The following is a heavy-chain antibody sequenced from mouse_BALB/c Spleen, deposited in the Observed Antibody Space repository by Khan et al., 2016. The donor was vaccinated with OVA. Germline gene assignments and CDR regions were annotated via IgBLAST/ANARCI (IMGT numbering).Heavy chain of an antibody. CDR1: GYTFTTYW. CDR3: TRRGLFVVFVY. V-gene: IGHV1-7*01. Sequence: VQLQQSGAELANPGASVKMSCKASGYTFTTYWMHWVNQRPGQGLEWIGYINPSTGYTEYNQKFKDKATLTTDKSSSTAYMQLSSLTSEDSAVDYCTRRGLFVVFVYWGQGTLVTVSA. J-gene: IGHJ3*01. CDR2: INPSTGYT.